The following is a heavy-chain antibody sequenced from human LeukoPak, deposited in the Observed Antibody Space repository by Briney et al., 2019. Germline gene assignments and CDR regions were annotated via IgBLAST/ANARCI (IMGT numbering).Heavy chain of an antibody. D-gene: IGHD3-16*01. V-gene: IGHV3-23*01. CDR1: GFTFSSYG. Sequence: GGTLRLSCAASGFTFSSYGMSWVRQAPGKGLEWVSAISGSGGSTYYADSVKGRFTISRDNSKNTLYLQMNSLRAEDTAVYYCAKDWGTAISNFDYWGQGTLVTVSS. CDR2: ISGSGGST. CDR3: AKDWGTAISNFDY. J-gene: IGHJ4*02.